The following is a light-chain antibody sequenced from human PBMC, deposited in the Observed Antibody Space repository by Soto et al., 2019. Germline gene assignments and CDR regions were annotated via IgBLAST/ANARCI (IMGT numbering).Light chain of an antibody. CDR3: QQRWDWPLT. CDR2: DTF. Sequence: EIVLTQSPGTLSLSPGDRATLSCRASQSVSSNLVWYQQKPGQAPRLLIYDTFNRAAGIPARFSGSETGTDFTLTINNLEPEDSAVYYCQQRWDWPLTFGGGTKVDI. CDR1: QSVSSN. V-gene: IGKV3-11*01. J-gene: IGKJ4*01.